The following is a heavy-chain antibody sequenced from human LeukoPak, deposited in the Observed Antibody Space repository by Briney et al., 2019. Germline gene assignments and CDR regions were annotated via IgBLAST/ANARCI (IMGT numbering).Heavy chain of an antibody. D-gene: IGHD2-8*01. Sequence: SQALSLTCAISGDSVSSDSATWNWIRQSPSRGLEWLGRTFYRSKWYNDYAVSVKSRVTINPDTSKNQFSLQLNSVTPEDTAVYYCARSVNNWFDPWGQGTLVTVSS. J-gene: IGHJ5*02. CDR1: GDSVSSDSAT. CDR3: ARSVNNWFDP. CDR2: TFYRSKWYN. V-gene: IGHV6-1*01.